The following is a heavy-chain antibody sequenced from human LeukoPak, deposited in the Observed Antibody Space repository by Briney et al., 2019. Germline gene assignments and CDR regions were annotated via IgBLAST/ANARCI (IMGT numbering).Heavy chain of an antibody. CDR1: GYTFTGYY. D-gene: IGHD6-19*01. V-gene: IGHV1-18*04. J-gene: IGHJ4*02. CDR3: ARGGSGWYPGLHVFDY. Sequence: GASVKVSCKASGYTFTGYYVHWVRQAPGQGLEWMGWINPYSGDTNYAQKLQGRVTMTTDTSTSTAYMELRSLRSDDTAVYYCARGGSGWYPGLHVFDYWGQGTLVTVSS. CDR2: INPYSGDT.